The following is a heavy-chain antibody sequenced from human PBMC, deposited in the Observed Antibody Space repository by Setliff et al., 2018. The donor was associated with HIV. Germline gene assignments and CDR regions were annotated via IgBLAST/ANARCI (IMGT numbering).Heavy chain of an antibody. J-gene: IGHJ6*03. Sequence: SETLSLTCTVSGVSFSSSSYYRGWIRQPPGKGLEWIGSFYYSGSTYYNPSLKSRVTISVDTSKNQFSLRLTSVTAADTAVYYCARHSRAGDIDYMDVWGKGTTVTVSS. V-gene: IGHV4-39*01. D-gene: IGHD3-16*01. CDR1: GVSFSSSSYY. CDR2: FYYSGST. CDR3: ARHSRAGDIDYMDV.